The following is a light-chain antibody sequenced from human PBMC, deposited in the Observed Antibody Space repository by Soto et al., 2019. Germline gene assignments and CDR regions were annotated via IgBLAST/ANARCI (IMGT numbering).Light chain of an antibody. CDR1: SSNIGAFD. V-gene: IGLV1-40*01. CDR2: GNI. CDR3: QSNDNSLGGWV. J-gene: IGLJ3*02. Sequence: QSVLTQPPSVSGAPDQRVTISCTGRSSNIGAFDVHWYQHVPGTAPRLLIYGNINRPSGVSDRFSASKSGASASLAISGLQAEDEADYYCQSNDNSLGGWVFGGGTKLTLL.